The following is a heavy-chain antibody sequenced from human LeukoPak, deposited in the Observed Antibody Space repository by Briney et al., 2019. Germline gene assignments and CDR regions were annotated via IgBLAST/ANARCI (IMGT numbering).Heavy chain of an antibody. CDR2: ISAYNGNT. V-gene: IGHV1-18*01. D-gene: IGHD2-15*01. Sequence: ASVKVSCKASGYTFTGYGISWVRQAPGQGLEWMGWISAYNGNTNYAQKLQGRVTMTTDTSTSTAYMELRSLRSDDTAVYYCARDPCSGGSCHDAFDIWGQGTMVTVSS. CDR3: ARDPCSGGSCHDAFDI. J-gene: IGHJ3*02. CDR1: GYTFTGYG.